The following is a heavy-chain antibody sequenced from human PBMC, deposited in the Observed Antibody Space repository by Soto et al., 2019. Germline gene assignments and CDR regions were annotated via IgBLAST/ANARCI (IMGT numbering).Heavy chain of an antibody. D-gene: IGHD4-17*01. CDR2: IWYDGSNK. CDR3: ARDRPTFLAYGDYAGFGYYGMDV. V-gene: IGHV3-33*01. J-gene: IGHJ6*02. Sequence: GGSLRLSCAASGFTFSSYGMHWVRQAPGKGLEWVAVIWYDGSNKYYADSVKGRFTISRDNSKNTLYLQMNSLRAEDTAVYYCARDRPTFLAYGDYAGFGYYGMDVWGQGTTVTVSS. CDR1: GFTFSSYG.